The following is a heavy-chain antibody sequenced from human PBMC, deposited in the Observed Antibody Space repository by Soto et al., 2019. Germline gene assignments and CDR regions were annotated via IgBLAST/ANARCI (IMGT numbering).Heavy chain of an antibody. CDR1: GFTFSDYY. Sequence: QVQLVESGGGLVKPGGSLRLSCAASGFTFSDYYMSWIRQAPGKGLEWVSYISSSSRYKNYADCVKGRFTISRDNAKNSLYLQMNSLRAEDTAVYYCARDSADGSGIDYWGQGTLVTVSS. CDR3: ARDSADGSGIDY. V-gene: IGHV3-11*05. D-gene: IGHD3-10*01. J-gene: IGHJ4*02. CDR2: ISSSSRYK.